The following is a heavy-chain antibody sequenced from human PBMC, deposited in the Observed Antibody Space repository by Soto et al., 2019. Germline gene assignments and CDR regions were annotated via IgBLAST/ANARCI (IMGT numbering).Heavy chain of an antibody. D-gene: IGHD2-21*02. V-gene: IGHV3-33*01. J-gene: IGHJ6*03. CDR2: IXSSGNXK. Sequence: GXSRRLSCDVSGFTFRSYGMHWVRQAPGKGLEWVAIIXSSGNXKYYADHVKGXXTISRDNXXNTLYLEMNRLRAEDTAVYYCARDRTANHYMDVWGKGTTVTVSS. CDR3: ARDRTANHYMDV. CDR1: GFTFRSYG.